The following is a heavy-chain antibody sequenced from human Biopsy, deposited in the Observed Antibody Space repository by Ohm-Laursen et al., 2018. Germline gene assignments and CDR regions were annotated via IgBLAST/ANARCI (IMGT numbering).Heavy chain of an antibody. CDR2: IDSDGSTT. CDR3: ASGPRGFRH. CDR1: AFNFSSYW. Sequence: SLRLSCTASAFNFSSYWMHWVRQVPGKGPAWVSRIDSDGSTTRYADAVQGRFRISRDNAKDTLYLQMNSRRADDTAVYYCASGPRGFRHWGRGTLVTVSS. J-gene: IGHJ4*02. V-gene: IGHV3-74*01. D-gene: IGHD3/OR15-3a*01.